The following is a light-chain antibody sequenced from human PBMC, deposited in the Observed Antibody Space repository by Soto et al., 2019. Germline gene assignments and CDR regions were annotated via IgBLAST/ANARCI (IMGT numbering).Light chain of an antibody. CDR2: GND. CDR3: QSYDRSLRGYV. J-gene: IGLJ1*01. CDR1: SSNIGSPYG. V-gene: IGLV1-40*01. Sequence: QSVLTQPPSVSGAPGQRVTISCTGSSSNIGSPYGVHWYQQVPGTAPKLLIYGNDNRPSGVPDRFSGSKSGSSASLDITGVQAEDEADYYCQSYDRSLRGYVFGTGTKLTVL.